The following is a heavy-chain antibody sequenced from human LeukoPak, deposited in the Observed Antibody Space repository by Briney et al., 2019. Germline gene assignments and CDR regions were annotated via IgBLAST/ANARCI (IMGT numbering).Heavy chain of an antibody. CDR1: DYTFTRYG. J-gene: IGHJ4*02. V-gene: IGHV1-18*01. D-gene: IGHD2-15*01. Sequence: ASVKVSCKASDYTFTRYGIVWVRQAPGQGLECMGWISPDNGNTNYAQKFQDRVTMTTDTSTSTAYMELRSLRSDDTALYFCAAGPHRIPIYFDYWGQGTVVTVSS. CDR2: ISPDNGNT. CDR3: AAGPHRIPIYFDY.